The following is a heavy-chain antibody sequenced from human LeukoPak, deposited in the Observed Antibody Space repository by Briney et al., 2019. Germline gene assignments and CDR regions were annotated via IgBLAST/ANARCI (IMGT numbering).Heavy chain of an antibody. CDR2: IYYSGST. V-gene: IGHV4-39*01. Sequence: PSETLSLTCTVSGGSISSSNYYWGWIRPPPGKGLEWIGSIYYSGSTYYNPSLKSRVTISVDTSKNQFSLKLSSVTAADTAVYYCARLRCSSASCYCYYYHMDVWGKGTTVTVSS. CDR3: ARLRCSSASCYCYYYHMDV. J-gene: IGHJ6*03. D-gene: IGHD2-2*01. CDR1: GGSISSSNYY.